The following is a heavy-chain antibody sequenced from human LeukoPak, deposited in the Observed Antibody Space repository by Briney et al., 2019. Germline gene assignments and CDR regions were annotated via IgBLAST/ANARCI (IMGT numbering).Heavy chain of an antibody. CDR1: GFTISSYW. D-gene: IGHD1-26*01. V-gene: IGHV3-7*01. J-gene: IGHJ4*02. CDR3: VRDDGATKPC. CDR2: IKRDGSEK. Sequence: GGSLRLSCAASGFTISSYWMSWFRQAPGKGLEWVANIKRDGSEKYYVDSVKGRFTISRGNAKDSLYLQMNSLRVEDTAVYYCVRDDGATKPCWGQGTLVTVSS.